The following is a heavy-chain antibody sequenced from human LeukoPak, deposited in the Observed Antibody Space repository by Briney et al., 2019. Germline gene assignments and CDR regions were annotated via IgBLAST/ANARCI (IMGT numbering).Heavy chain of an antibody. CDR2: IYYSGST. Sequence: SETLSLTCTVSGGSISSSSYYWGWIRQPPGKGLEWIGSIYYSGSTYYNPSLKSRVTISVDTSKNQFSLKLSSVTAADTAVYYCARDQDDFWSGYHDAFDIWGQGTMVTVSS. CDR3: ARDQDDFWSGYHDAFDI. J-gene: IGHJ3*02. D-gene: IGHD3-3*01. V-gene: IGHV4-39*02. CDR1: GGSISSSSYY.